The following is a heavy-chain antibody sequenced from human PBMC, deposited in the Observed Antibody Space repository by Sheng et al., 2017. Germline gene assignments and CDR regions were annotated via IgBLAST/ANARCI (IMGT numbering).Heavy chain of an antibody. CDR2: IYYSGST. Sequence: QLQLQESGPGLVKPSETLSLTCTVSGGSISSSSYYWGWIRQPPGKGLEWIGSIYYSGSTYYNPSLKSRVTISVDTSKNQFSLKLSSVTAADTAVYYCARDRGSSSYFDYWGQGTLGHRLL. D-gene: IGHD6-6*01. CDR1: GGSISSSSYY. J-gene: IGHJ4*02. CDR3: ARDRGSSSYFDY. V-gene: IGHV4-39*07.